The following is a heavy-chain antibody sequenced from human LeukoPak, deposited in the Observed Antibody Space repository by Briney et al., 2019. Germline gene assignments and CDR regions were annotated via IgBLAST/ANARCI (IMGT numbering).Heavy chain of an antibody. J-gene: IGHJ4*02. CDR1: GFTFSSYA. CDR2: ISGSGGST. D-gene: IGHD6-6*01. V-gene: IGHV3-23*01. CDR3: AKEGLEHLVLDY. Sequence: GGSLRLSCAASGFTFSSYAMSWVRQAPGKGLEWVSAISGSGGSTYYADSVKGRFTISRDNPKTPLYLQMNSLRAEDTAVYYCAKEGLEHLVLDYWGQGTLVTVSS.